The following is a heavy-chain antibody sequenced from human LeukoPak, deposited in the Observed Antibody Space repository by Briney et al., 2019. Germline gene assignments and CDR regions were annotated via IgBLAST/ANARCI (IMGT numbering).Heavy chain of an antibody. J-gene: IGHJ6*02. CDR1: GGFISSSSYY. CDR3: ARDAGHQLSRRNYYAMDV. D-gene: IGHD2-2*01. CDR2: IYYGGSS. V-gene: IGHV4-39*07. Sequence: SETLSLTYTVSGGFISSSSYYWGWIRQPPGKGLEWIGSIYYGGSSYYNPSPKSRVSISVDTSNNQFSLKVNSVTAADTAVYYCARDAGHQLSRRNYYAMDVWGQGTTVTVSS.